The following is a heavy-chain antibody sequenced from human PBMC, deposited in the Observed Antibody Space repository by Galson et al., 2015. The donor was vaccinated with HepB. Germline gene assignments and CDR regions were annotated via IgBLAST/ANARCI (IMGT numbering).Heavy chain of an antibody. CDR3: AREHIVVVTSYYYYYGMDV. V-gene: IGHV1-69*13. D-gene: IGHD2-21*02. CDR2: IIPIFGTA. Sequence: SVTVSCKASGGTFSSYAISWVRQAPGQGLEWMGGIIPIFGTANYAQKFQGRVTITADESTSTAYMELSSLRSEDTAVYYCAREHIVVVTSYYYYYGMDVWGQGTTVTVSS. CDR1: GGTFSSYA. J-gene: IGHJ6*02.